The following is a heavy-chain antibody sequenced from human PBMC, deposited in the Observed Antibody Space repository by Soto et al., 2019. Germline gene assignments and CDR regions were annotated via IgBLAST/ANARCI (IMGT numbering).Heavy chain of an antibody. CDR3: ARESYCISTSCYLGYYYYGMDV. CDR2: FDPENGET. D-gene: IGHD2-2*01. CDR1: GYTLTEIS. V-gene: IGHV1-24*01. J-gene: IGHJ6*02. Sequence: ASVKVSCKVSGYTLTEISMHWVRQTPGKGLEWMGGFDPENGETNYAQKFQGRVTITADESTSTAYMELSSLRSEDTAVYYCARESYCISTSCYLGYYYYGMDVWGQGTTVTVSS.